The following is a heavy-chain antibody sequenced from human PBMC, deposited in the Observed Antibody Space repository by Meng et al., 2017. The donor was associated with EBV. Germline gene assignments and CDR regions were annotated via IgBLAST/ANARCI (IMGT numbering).Heavy chain of an antibody. CDR2: IYWDDDK. CDR1: GFSLSTSGLG. Sequence: QLALKESGPTLVKPTQALTLTCTFGGFSLSTSGLGVCWIRRPPGKALEWLALIYWDDDKRYSPSLKSTLTITKDTSKIQVVLTMTNIDPVDTDTYYCAHSRVGATEFDYWGQGTLVTVSS. V-gene: IGHV2-5*02. J-gene: IGHJ4*02. CDR3: AHSRVGATEFDY. D-gene: IGHD1-26*01.